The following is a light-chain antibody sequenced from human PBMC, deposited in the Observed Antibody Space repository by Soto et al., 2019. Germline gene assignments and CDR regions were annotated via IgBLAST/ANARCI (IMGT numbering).Light chain of an antibody. CDR2: DVS. J-gene: IGKJ5*01. Sequence: EIVLTQSPATLSLSPGERATLSCRASQSVDNYLAWYQQKPGQAPRLLIYDVSNRATGIPARFSGSGSGTDFTLTISSLEPGDFAIYYCQQRNDWQVTFGQGTRLEIK. V-gene: IGKV3-11*01. CDR3: QQRNDWQVT. CDR1: QSVDNY.